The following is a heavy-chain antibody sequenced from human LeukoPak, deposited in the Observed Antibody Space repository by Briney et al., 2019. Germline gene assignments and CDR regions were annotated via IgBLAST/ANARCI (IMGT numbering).Heavy chain of an antibody. CDR3: ARDGHYDIRGYYVHWFDP. Sequence: VASVKVSCKASGGTFSSYAISWVRQAPGQGLEWMGGIIPIFGTASYAQKFQGRVTITTDESTSTAYMELSSLRSEDTAVYYCARDGHYDIRGYYVHWFDPWGQGTLVTVSS. V-gene: IGHV1-69*05. CDR1: GGTFSSYA. CDR2: IIPIFGTA. D-gene: IGHD3-22*01. J-gene: IGHJ5*02.